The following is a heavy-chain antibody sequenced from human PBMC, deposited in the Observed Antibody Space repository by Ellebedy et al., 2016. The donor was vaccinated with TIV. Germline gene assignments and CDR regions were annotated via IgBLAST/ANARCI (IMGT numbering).Heavy chain of an antibody. CDR1: GFTFSGHY. Sequence: GESLKISCAASGFTFSGHYLDWVRQAPGKGLEWVSRIRNQSNSYATEYTASVRGRFTISREDSKNSLYLQMSSLRTEDTAVYYCARVKKGGSPFKYLDLWGRGTLVTVSS. J-gene: IGHJ2*01. CDR3: ARVKKGGSPFKYLDL. D-gene: IGHD2-15*01. CDR2: IRNQSNSYAT. V-gene: IGHV3-72*01.